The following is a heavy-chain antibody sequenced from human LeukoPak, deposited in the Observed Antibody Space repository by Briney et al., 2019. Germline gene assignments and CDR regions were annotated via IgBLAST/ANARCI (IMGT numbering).Heavy chain of an antibody. CDR1: GFTFSSYS. J-gene: IGHJ4*02. CDR2: ISSSSSYI. Sequence: PGGSLRLSCAASGFTFSSYSMNWVRQAPGKGLEWVSSISSSSSYIYYADSVRGRFTISRDNAKNSLYLQMNSLRAEDTAVYYCARDLTYYDILTGYCTSHYFDYWGQGTLVTVSS. V-gene: IGHV3-21*01. D-gene: IGHD3-9*01. CDR3: ARDLTYYDILTGYCTSHYFDY.